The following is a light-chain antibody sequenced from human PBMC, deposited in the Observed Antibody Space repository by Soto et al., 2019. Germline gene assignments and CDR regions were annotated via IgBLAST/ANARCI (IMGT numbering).Light chain of an antibody. CDR3: QQLNSYPQT. Sequence: IQLTQSPSSLSASVGDRVTITCRASQGISSYLAWYQQKPGKAPKLLIYAASTLQSGVLSRFSGSGSGTDFTLTISSLQPEDFATYYCQQLNSYPQTFGQGTKVEIK. V-gene: IGKV1-9*01. CDR2: AAS. CDR1: QGISSY. J-gene: IGKJ1*01.